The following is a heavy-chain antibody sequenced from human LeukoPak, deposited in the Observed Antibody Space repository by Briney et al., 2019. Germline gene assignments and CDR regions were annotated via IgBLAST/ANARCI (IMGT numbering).Heavy chain of an antibody. CDR3: ARDNSVGETAWWFDP. V-gene: IGHV1-46*01. Sequence: ASVKVSSKTSGDTFTSYYMNWVRQAPGLGLEWIGIINPSGGTTNYAQKFRGRVTMTRDMSTSTVYMELSSLRSEDTAVYYCARDNSVGETAWWFDPWGQGTLVTVSS. J-gene: IGHJ5*02. CDR2: INPSGGTT. D-gene: IGHD1-26*01. CDR1: GDTFTSYY.